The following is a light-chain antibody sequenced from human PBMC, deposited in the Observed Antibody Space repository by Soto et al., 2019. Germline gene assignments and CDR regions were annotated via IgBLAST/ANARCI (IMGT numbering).Light chain of an antibody. CDR3: SSYAGSYTLV. Sequence: QSALTQPRSVSGSPGQSVTISCTGTSNDVDGYNFVSWYQQHPGKVPKLFIYDVSRRPSGVPDRFSGSKSGNTASLTISGLQAEDEADYYCSSYAGSYTLVFGGGTKVTVL. J-gene: IGLJ2*01. CDR2: DVS. CDR1: SNDVDGYNF. V-gene: IGLV2-11*01.